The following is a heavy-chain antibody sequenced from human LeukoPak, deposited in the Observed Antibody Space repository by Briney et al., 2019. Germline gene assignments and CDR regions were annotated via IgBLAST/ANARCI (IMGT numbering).Heavy chain of an antibody. CDR3: ATNTMFRGIHAFDI. V-gene: IGHV5-51*01. Sequence: GESLKISFKGSGYSFTSYWIGWVRQMPGKGLEWMGIIYPGDSDTRYSPSFQGQVTISADKSIGTAYLQWSSLKASDSAMYYCATNTMFRGIHAFDIWGQGTMVTVSS. D-gene: IGHD3-10*01. CDR2: IYPGDSDT. J-gene: IGHJ3*02. CDR1: GYSFTSYW.